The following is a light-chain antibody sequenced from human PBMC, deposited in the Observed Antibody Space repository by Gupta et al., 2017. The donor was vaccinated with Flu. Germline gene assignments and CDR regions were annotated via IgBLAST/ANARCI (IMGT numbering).Light chain of an antibody. CDR3: QQYTTSPPGIT. CDR2: GVS. CDR1: QTVSGTF. V-gene: IGKV3-20*01. Sequence: TVLTQSPGTLSLSPGERATLYCRASQTVSGTFLAWYQQKPGQPPRLFIYGVSNRATGIPDRFSGSGSGTEFTLTINRLEPEDFAVYYCQQYTTSPPGITFGQGTRLEIK. J-gene: IGKJ5*01.